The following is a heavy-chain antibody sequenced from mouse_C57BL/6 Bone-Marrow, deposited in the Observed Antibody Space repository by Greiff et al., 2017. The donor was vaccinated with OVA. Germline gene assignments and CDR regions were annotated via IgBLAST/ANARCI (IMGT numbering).Heavy chain of an antibody. V-gene: IGHV1-26*01. D-gene: IGHD1-1*01. CDR2: INPNNGGT. CDR1: GYTFTDYY. CDR3: ARRLLLAY. J-gene: IGHJ3*01. Sequence: EVQLQQSGPELVKPGASVKISCKASGYTFTDYYMNWVKQSHGKSLEWIGDINPNNGGTSYNQKFKGKATLTVDKSSSTAYMELRSLTSEDSAVYYCARRLLLAYWGQGTLVTVSA.